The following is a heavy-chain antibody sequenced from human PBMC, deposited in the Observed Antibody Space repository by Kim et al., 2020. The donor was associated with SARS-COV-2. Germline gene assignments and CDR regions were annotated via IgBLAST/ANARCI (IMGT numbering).Heavy chain of an antibody. CDR3: ARFNDSFWFDP. CDR2: IYSGGST. Sequence: GGSLRLSCAASGFTVSSNYMSWVRQAPGKGLEWVSAIYSGGSTYYADSVKGRFTISRHNSKNTLYLQMNSLRADDTAVYYCARFNDSFWFDPWGQGTLGTVSS. J-gene: IGHJ5*02. V-gene: IGHV3-53*04. CDR1: GFTVSSNY. D-gene: IGHD3-9*01.